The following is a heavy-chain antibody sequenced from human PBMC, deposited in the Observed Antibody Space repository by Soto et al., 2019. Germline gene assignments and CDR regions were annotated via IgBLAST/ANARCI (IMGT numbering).Heavy chain of an antibody. CDR3: ARVGYDFWSGESLYYYMDV. D-gene: IGHD3-3*01. V-gene: IGHV1-18*01. Sequence: GASVKVSCKASGGTFTSYGISWVRQAPGQGLEWMGWISAYNGNTNYAQKLQGRVTMTTDTSTSTAYMELRSLRSDDTAVYYCARVGYDFWSGESLYYYMDVWGKGTTVTVSS. CDR2: ISAYNGNT. CDR1: GGTFTSYG. J-gene: IGHJ6*03.